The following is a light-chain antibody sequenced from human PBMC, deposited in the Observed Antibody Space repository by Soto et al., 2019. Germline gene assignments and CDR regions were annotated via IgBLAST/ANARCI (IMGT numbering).Light chain of an antibody. J-gene: IGLJ2*01. V-gene: IGLV2-14*01. CDR3: SSYTGSSTLGV. CDR1: SSDVGGYNY. CDR2: DVS. Sequence: QSALTQPASVSGSPGQSITISCTGTSSDVGGYNYVSWYHQHPGKAPNLMISDVSNRPSGVSNRFSGSKSGNTASLTISGLQAEDEADYYCSSYTGSSTLGVFGGGTKLT.